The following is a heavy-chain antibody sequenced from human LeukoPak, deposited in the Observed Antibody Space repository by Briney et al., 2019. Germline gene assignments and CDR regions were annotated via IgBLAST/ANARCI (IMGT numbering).Heavy chain of an antibody. Sequence: GGSLRLSCAASGFTVSSNYMSWVRQAPGKGLEWVSVLYGGGSTYYADSVKGRFTISRDNSKNTLYLQMNSLRAEDTAVYYCARKRGYSYGDAFDIWGQGTMVSVSS. D-gene: IGHD5-18*01. CDR1: GFTVSSNY. V-gene: IGHV3-66*01. CDR3: ARKRGYSYGDAFDI. J-gene: IGHJ3*02. CDR2: LYGGGST.